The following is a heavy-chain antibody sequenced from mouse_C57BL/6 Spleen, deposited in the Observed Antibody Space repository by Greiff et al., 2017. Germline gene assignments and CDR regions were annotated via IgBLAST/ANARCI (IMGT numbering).Heavy chain of an antibody. CDR3: ERGWSTGGYYFDY. V-gene: IGHV1-39*01. Sequence: EVQLQESGPELVKPGASVKISCKASGYSFTDYNMNWVKQSNGKSLEWIGVINPNYGTTSYNQKFKGKATLTVDQSSSTAYMQLNSLTSEDSEVYYCERGWSTGGYYFDYWGQGTTLTVSS. J-gene: IGHJ2*01. CDR2: INPNYGTT. D-gene: IGHD2-3*01. CDR1: GYSFTDYN.